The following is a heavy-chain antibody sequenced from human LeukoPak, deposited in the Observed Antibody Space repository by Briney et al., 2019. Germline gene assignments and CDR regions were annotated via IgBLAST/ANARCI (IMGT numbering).Heavy chain of an antibody. CDR1: GFTFSSYG. J-gene: IGHJ4*02. Sequence: GGSLRLSCAASGFTFSSYGMHWVRQAPGKGLEWVAVISYDGRSKFYVDSVKGRFTISRDNSENTLYLQMNSLRTEDTAVYYCVRDPPRDTAMVWKYWGQGTLVTVSS. D-gene: IGHD5-18*01. CDR2: ISYDGRSK. V-gene: IGHV3-30*03. CDR3: VRDPPRDTAMVWKY.